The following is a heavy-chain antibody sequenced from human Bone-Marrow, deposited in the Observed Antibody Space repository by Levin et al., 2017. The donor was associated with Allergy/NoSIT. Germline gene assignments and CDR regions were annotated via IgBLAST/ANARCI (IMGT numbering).Heavy chain of an antibody. Sequence: AGGSLRLSCAASGFTFVDYSMNWIRQAPGKGLEWVAYVSATSRVINYADSVKGRFTISRDNSRNSLYLHMASLRAEDTAVYYCARDASGWSTWWYLDLWGRGTRITVSS. CDR2: VSATSRVI. CDR3: ARDASGWSTWWYLDL. V-gene: IGHV3-11*01. CDR1: GFTFVDYS. J-gene: IGHJ2*01. D-gene: IGHD6-19*01.